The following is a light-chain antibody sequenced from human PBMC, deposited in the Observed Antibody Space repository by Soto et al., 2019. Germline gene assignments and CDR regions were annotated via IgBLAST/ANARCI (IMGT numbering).Light chain of an antibody. J-gene: IGKJ1*01. CDR3: QQYGSSPWT. Sequence: EIVLTQSPATLSLSPGERATLSCRARHSVSSYLAWYQQKPGQAPRLLIYGASSRATGIPDRFSGSGSGTDFTLTISRLEPEDFAVYYCQQYGSSPWTFGQGTKVDIK. CDR2: GAS. V-gene: IGKV3-20*01. CDR1: HSVSSY.